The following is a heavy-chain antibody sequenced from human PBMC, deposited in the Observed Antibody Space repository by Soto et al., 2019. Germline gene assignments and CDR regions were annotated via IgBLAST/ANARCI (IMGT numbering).Heavy chain of an antibody. CDR2: ISSGSTNI. CDR3: TRDRNAAGSDY. V-gene: IGHV3-11*01. CDR1: GFTFSDFY. J-gene: IGHJ4*02. Sequence: QVQLVESGGGLVKPGGSLRLSCAASGFTFSDFYMSWIRQAPGKGLEWISYISSGSTNIFYADSVKGRFTVSRDNAKKSVYPQMHSLRAEDTDVYYCTRDRNAAGSDYWGLGTLVTVSS. D-gene: IGHD1-1*01.